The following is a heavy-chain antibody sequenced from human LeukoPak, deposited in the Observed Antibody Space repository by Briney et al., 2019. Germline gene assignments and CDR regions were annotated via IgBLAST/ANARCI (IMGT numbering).Heavy chain of an antibody. Sequence: PGGSLRLSCTASGFTFSTYPMHWVRQAPGKGLEWVAVISYDGSNKYYADSVKGRFTISRDNSKNTLYLQMNSLRAEDTAVYYCARDPIAARTYYYYMDVWGKGTTVTVSS. CDR1: GFTFSTYP. D-gene: IGHD6-6*01. V-gene: IGHV3-30*04. CDR3: ARDPIAARTYYYYMDV. CDR2: ISYDGSNK. J-gene: IGHJ6*03.